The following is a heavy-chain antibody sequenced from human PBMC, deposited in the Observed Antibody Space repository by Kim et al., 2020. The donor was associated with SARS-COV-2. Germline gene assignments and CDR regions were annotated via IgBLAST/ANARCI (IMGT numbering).Heavy chain of an antibody. Sequence: YSPAFQGQGTITADKSISTAYLQWSSLKAADNAMYYCARLIAGDYSNFDYWGQGTLVTVSS. D-gene: IGHD4-4*01. V-gene: IGHV5-51*01. J-gene: IGHJ4*02. CDR3: ARLIAGDYSNFDY.